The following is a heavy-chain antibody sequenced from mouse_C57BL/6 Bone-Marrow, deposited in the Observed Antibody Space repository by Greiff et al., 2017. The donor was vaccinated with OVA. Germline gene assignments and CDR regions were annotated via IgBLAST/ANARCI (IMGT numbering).Heavy chain of an antibody. D-gene: IGHD2-3*01. Sequence: GMLVESGGGLVKPGGSLKLSCAASGFTFSSYAMSWVRQTPEKRLEWVATISDGGSYTYYPDNVKGRFTISRDNAKNNLYLQMSHLKSEDTAMDYCARDSDGYSFADWGQGTLVTVSA. CDR3: ARDSDGYSFAD. CDR1: GFTFSSYA. J-gene: IGHJ3*01. V-gene: IGHV5-4*03. CDR2: ISDGGSYT.